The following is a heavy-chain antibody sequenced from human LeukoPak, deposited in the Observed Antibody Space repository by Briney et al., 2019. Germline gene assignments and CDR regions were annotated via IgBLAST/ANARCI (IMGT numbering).Heavy chain of an antibody. Sequence: ASVKVSCKASGYTFTAYYMHWVRQAPGQGLEWMGWINPNGGGTKYAQKFQGRVTMTRDTSISTAYMDLSRLRSDDTAVYYCVRDLEGGTYLPLHYFDYWGQGTLVTVSS. D-gene: IGHD2-21*01. CDR3: VRDLEGGTYLPLHYFDY. J-gene: IGHJ4*02. CDR1: GYTFTAYY. CDR2: INPNGGGT. V-gene: IGHV1-2*02.